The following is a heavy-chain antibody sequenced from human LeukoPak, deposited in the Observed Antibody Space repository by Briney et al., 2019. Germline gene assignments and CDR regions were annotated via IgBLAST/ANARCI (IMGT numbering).Heavy chain of an antibody. CDR2: ISAYNGNT. D-gene: IGHD5-12*01. V-gene: IGHV1-18*01. CDR3: ARDRPRWLATRTFDI. Sequence: ASVKVSCKASGYTFTSYGISWVRQAPGQGLECMGWISAYNGNTNYAQKLQGRVTMTTDTSTSTDYMELRSLRSDDTAVYYCARDRPRWLATRTFDIWGQGTMVTVSS. J-gene: IGHJ3*02. CDR1: GYTFTSYG.